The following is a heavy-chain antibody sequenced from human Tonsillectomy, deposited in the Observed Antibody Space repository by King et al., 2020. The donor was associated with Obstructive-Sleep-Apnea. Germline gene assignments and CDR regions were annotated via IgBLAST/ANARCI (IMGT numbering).Heavy chain of an antibody. CDR3: ARIPGTSSGSYLGFDY. CDR2: IYYSGST. Sequence: VQLQESGPGLVKPSETLSLTCTVSGGSISSYYWSWIRQPPGKGLEWIGYIYYSGSTNYNPSLKSRVNISVDTSKNQFSLKLSSVTAADTAVYYCARIPGTSSGSYLGFDYWGQGTLVTVSS. CDR1: GGSISSYY. V-gene: IGHV4-59*01. D-gene: IGHD3-10*01. J-gene: IGHJ4*02.